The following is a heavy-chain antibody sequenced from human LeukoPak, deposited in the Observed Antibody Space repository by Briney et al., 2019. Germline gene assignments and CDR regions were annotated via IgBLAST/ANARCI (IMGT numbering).Heavy chain of an antibody. Sequence: GGSLRLSCAASGFTFDDYGMSWVRQAPGKGLEWVSRINWNGGSTGYADSVKGRFTISRDNAKNSLYLQMNSLSAEDTVLYHCARNTPSGTYFFDYWGQGTLVTVSS. V-gene: IGHV3-20*01. J-gene: IGHJ4*02. CDR1: GFTFDDYG. CDR2: INWNGGST. D-gene: IGHD1-26*01. CDR3: ARNTPSGTYFFDY.